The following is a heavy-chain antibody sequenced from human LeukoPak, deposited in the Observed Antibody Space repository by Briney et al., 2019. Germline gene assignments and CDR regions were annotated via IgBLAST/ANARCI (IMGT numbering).Heavy chain of an antibody. CDR2: IYSGGSK. D-gene: IGHD3-3*01. V-gene: IGHV3-53*01. J-gene: IGHJ4*02. CDR3: ARGVPYDSWSGPHYSDY. CDR1: GFTVSIYY. Sequence: GGSLRLFCAASGFTVSIYYMSWVRQAPGEGLEWVSVIYSGGSKYYADTVKGRFAISRDSAKNSLYLQMNSLRAEDTAVYYCARGVPYDSWSGPHYSDYWGQGTLVTVSS.